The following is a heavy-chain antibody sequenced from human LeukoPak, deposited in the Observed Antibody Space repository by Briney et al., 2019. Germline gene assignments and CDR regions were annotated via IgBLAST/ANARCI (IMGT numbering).Heavy chain of an antibody. V-gene: IGHV3-48*03. CDR1: GFTFSSYE. D-gene: IGHD5-12*01. Sequence: GGSPRLSCAASGFTFSSYEMNWVRQAPGKGLEWVSYISSSGSTIYYADSVKGRFTISRDSAKNSLYLQMNSLRAEDTAVYYCARERVDIVATRRFVFDYWGQGTLVTVSS. J-gene: IGHJ4*02. CDR3: ARERVDIVATRRFVFDY. CDR2: ISSSGSTI.